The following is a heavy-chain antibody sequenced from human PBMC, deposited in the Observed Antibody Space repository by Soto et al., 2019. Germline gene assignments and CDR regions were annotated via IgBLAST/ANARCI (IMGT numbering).Heavy chain of an antibody. V-gene: IGHV1-18*04. Sequence: QVQLVQSGAEVKEPGASVKVSCKASGYTFTHYGFSWVRQAPGQGPEWMAWTSADNGDTNYAPKLQGRVTLTTDTSTGTAYMELRSLRSDDTAVYYCARDERGTCTSSICYYFDYWGQGTLVTVSS. D-gene: IGHD2-2*01. CDR3: ARDERGTCTSSICYYFDY. CDR1: GYTFTHYG. CDR2: TSADNGDT. J-gene: IGHJ4*02.